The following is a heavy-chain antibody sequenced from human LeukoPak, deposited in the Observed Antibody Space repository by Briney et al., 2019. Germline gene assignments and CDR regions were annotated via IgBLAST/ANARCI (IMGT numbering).Heavy chain of an antibody. CDR1: GGSISSSSYY. CDR3: ARLGARQMLEY. D-gene: IGHD4-17*01. CDR2: IKQDGGQI. V-gene: IGHV3-7*01. J-gene: IGHJ4*02. Sequence: ETLSLTCTVSGGSISSSSYYWGWIRQPPGKGLEWVANIKQDGGQIYYLDSVKGRFTVSRDNAKNSLYLQMNSLRAEDTAVYYCARLGARQMLEYWGQGTLVTVSS.